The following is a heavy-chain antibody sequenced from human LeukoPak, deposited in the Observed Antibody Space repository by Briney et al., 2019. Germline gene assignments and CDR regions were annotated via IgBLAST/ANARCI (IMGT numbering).Heavy chain of an antibody. CDR3: TRIDIAVASAFILDAFGI. D-gene: IGHD2-2*01. V-gene: IGHV3-9*01. J-gene: IGHJ3*02. Sequence: GGSLRLSCAASGFTFDDYAMHWVRQAPGKGLEWVSGISWNSGNIGYADSVKGRFTISRDNAKNSLYLQMNSLRAEDTAVYYCTRIDIAVASAFILDAFGIWGQGTMVTVSS. CDR1: GFTFDDYA. CDR2: ISWNSGNI.